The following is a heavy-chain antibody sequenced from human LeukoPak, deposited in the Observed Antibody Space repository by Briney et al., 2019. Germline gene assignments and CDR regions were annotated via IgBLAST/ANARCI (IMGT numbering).Heavy chain of an antibody. CDR3: ARGWGWRDY. CDR1: GFTFSSYW. J-gene: IGHJ4*02. Sequence: GGSLRLSCAVSGFTFSSYWMSWVRQAPGKGLEWVANINQDGSERYYVDSVKGRFTISRDNAKKSLYLQMNTLRAEDTAVYYCARGWGWRDYWGQGTLVTVSS. CDR2: INQDGSER. V-gene: IGHV3-7*05. D-gene: IGHD2-21*01.